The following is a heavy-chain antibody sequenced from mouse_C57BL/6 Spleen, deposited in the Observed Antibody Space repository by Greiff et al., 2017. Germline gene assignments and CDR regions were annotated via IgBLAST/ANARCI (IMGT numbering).Heavy chain of an antibody. CDR2: IDPNSGGT. J-gene: IGHJ3*01. V-gene: IGHV1-72*01. D-gene: IGHD2-4*01. CDR1: GYTFTSYW. CDR3: AREGDDYDWAWAY. Sequence: VQLQQPGAELVKPGASVKLSCKASGYTFTSYWMHWVQQRPGRGLEWIGRIDPNSGGTKYTETFKSKSTLTVDKPSSTAYMQLSSLTSEDSAVYYCAREGDDYDWAWAYWGQGTLVTVSA.